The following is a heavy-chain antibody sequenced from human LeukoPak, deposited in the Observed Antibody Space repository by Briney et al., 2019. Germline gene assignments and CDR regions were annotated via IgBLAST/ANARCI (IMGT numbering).Heavy chain of an antibody. CDR3: VRDIAAAGGFDY. J-gene: IGHJ4*02. CDR1: GGSISISNYY. Sequence: KSSETLSLTCTVSGGSISISNYYWGWIRQPPGKGLEWIASIYYSGTSYYNPSLKSRVTISVDTSKNQFSLKLSSVTAADTAVYYCVRDIAAAGGFDYWGQGTLVTVSS. CDR2: IYYSGTS. D-gene: IGHD6-13*01. V-gene: IGHV4-39*07.